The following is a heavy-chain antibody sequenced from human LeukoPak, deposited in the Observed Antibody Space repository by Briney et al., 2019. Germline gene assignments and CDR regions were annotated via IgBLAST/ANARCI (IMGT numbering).Heavy chain of an antibody. CDR3: ARRGVGATSQFDY. V-gene: IGHV4-59*01. CDR1: GGSISSYY. J-gene: IGHJ4*02. D-gene: IGHD1-26*01. CDR2: IYYSGST. Sequence: SETLSLTCTVSGGSISSYYWSWIRQPPGKGLEWIGYIYYSGSTNYNPSLKSRVTISVDTSKNQFSLKLSSVTAADTAVDYCARRGVGATSQFDYWGQGTLVTVSS.